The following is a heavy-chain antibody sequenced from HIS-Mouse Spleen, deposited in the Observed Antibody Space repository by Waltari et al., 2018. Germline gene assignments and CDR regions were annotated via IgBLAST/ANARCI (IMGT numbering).Heavy chain of an antibody. CDR1: GGSISSSSYY. D-gene: IGHD6-13*01. Sequence: QLQLQESGPGLVKPSETLSLTCTVSGGSISSSSYYWGWIRQPPGKGLEWIGSIYYSGGTYYNPSTKSGVTISVDTSKNQFSLKLSSVTAADTAVYYCAREIPYSSSWYDWYFDLWGRGTLVTVSS. CDR2: IYYSGGT. V-gene: IGHV4-39*07. CDR3: AREIPYSSSWYDWYFDL. J-gene: IGHJ2*01.